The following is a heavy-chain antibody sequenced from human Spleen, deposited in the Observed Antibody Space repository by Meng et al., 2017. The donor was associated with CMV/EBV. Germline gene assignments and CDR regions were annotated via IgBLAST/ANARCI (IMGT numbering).Heavy chain of an antibody. D-gene: IGHD4-17*01. V-gene: IGHV4-39*07. CDR2: IYYSGST. Sequence: QLQLLESGPGLVKPSETLSLTCTVPGGSISSSSYYWGWIRQPPGKGLEWIGSIYYSGSTYYNPSLKSQVTISVDTSKNQFSLKLSSVTAADTAVYYCARDGTTVTTDWFDPWGQGTLVTVSS. J-gene: IGHJ5*02. CDR1: GGSISSSSYY. CDR3: ARDGTTVTTDWFDP.